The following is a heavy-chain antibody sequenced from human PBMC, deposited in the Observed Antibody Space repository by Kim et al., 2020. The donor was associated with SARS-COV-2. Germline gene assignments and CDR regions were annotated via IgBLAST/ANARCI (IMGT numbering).Heavy chain of an antibody. CDR2: ISGSGGST. CDR1: GFTFSSYA. CDR3: AKGSRVYYDFWSGYYRGGSFDY. Sequence: GGSLRLSCAASGFTFSSYARSWVRQAPGKGLEWVSAISGSGGSTYYADSVKGRFTISRDNSKNTLYLQMNSLRAEDTAVYYCAKGSRVYYDFWSGYYRGGSFDYWGQGTLVTVSS. V-gene: IGHV3-23*01. D-gene: IGHD3-3*01. J-gene: IGHJ4*02.